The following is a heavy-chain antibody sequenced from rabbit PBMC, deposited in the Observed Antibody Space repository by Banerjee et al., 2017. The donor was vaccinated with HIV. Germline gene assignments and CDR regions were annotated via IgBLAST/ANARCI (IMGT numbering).Heavy chain of an antibody. J-gene: IGHJ3*01. CDR3: ARGYDDYDARLDL. CDR2: IDPIFGST. D-gene: IGHD2-1*01. V-gene: IGHV1S43*01. Sequence: QQQLEESGGGLVKPGGTLTLTCKASGIDFSSGYDMCWVRQAPGKGLEWIGYIDPIFGSTYYAPWVDGRFTISSHNAQNTLYLQLNSLTAADTATYFCARGYDDYDARLDLWGPGTLVTVS. CDR1: GIDFSSGYD.